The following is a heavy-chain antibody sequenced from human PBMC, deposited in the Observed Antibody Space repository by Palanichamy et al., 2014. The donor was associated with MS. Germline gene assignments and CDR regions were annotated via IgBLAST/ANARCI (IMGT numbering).Heavy chain of an antibody. CDR3: ARDPGTNRHDWYFDL. CDR2: FKDDGSTT. D-gene: IGHD1-14*01. V-gene: IGHV3-74*01. CDR1: GFSFSSNW. J-gene: IGHJ2*01. Sequence: EVQLVESGGGLVQPGGSLRLSCVISGFSFSSNWINWVRQIPGKGLVWVARFKDDGSTTAYADSVKGRFSISRDSAQNTLFLQMDSLTVDDLGIYYCARDPGTNRHDWYFDLWGRGTLVTVSS.